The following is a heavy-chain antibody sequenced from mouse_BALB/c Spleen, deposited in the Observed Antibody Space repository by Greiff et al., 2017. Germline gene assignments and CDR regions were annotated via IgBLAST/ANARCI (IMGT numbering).Heavy chain of an antibody. J-gene: IGHJ2*01. CDR2: ISSGSSTI. Sequence: DVMLVESGGGLVQPGGSRKLSCAASGFTFSSFGMHWVRQAPEKGLEWVAYISSGSSTIYYADTVKGRFTISRDNPKNTLFLQMTSLRSEDTAMYYCARSAYDYDDGDYFDYWGQGTTLTVSS. D-gene: IGHD2-4*01. CDR1: GFTFSSFG. CDR3: ARSAYDYDDGDYFDY. V-gene: IGHV5-17*02.